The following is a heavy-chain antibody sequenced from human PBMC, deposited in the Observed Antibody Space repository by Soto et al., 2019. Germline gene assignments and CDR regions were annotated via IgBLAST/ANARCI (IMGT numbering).Heavy chain of an antibody. D-gene: IGHD4-17*01. V-gene: IGHV3-21*01. J-gene: IGHJ4*02. CDR2: ISSSSSYI. CDR3: ARDRGDYPGALDY. Sequence: EVQLVESGGGLVKPGGSLRLSCAASGFTFSSYSMNWVRQAPGKGLEWVSSISSSSSYIYYADSVKGRFTISRDNAKNSLYLQMYSLRAQDTAVYYCARDRGDYPGALDYWGQGTLVTVSS. CDR1: GFTFSSYS.